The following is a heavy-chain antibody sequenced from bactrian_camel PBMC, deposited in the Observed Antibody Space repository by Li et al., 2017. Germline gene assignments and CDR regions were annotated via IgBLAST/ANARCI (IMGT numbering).Heavy chain of an antibody. CDR2: INTVSGST. Sequence: HVQLVESGGGSVQIGGSLTLACAASRGFNDARAEWGWFRQALGTPGRKREGVAVINTVSGSTYYADSVKGRFTISRDGAKNIIALQMHSLKPEDTATYYCAADLATDEPSLVEREYYYWGQGTQVTVS. V-gene: IGHV3S1*01. CDR3: AADLATDEPSLVEREYYY. J-gene: IGHJ4*01. CDR1: RGFNDARA. D-gene: IGHD4*01.